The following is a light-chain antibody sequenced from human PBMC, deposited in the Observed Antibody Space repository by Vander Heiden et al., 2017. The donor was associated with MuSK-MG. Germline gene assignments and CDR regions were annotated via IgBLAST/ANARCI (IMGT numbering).Light chain of an antibody. CDR3: QQYNTWPLT. Sequence: EIVMTQSPGMLSVSPAERATLSCRTSQPISNNLAWYQQRPGQAPRLLIYGASTRVPGIPARFSGSGSGTEFTLTISSLQSEDFAVYHCQQYNTWPLTFGQGTKLEIK. CDR2: GAS. J-gene: IGKJ1*01. CDR1: QPISNN. V-gene: IGKV3-15*01.